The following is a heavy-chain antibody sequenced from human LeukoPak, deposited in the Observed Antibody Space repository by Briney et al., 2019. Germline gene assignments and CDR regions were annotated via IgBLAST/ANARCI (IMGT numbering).Heavy chain of an antibody. Sequence: PSETLSLTCAVYGGSFSEYYWSWIRQPPGKGLEWIGQINHSGGTNYHPSLKTRVTISLDTSKNQVSLKLRSVTAADTAVYYCARGRRDFWSGYYSGGGEDYWGQGTLVTVSS. J-gene: IGHJ4*02. V-gene: IGHV4-34*01. CDR2: INHSGGT. CDR1: GGSFSEYY. D-gene: IGHD3-3*01. CDR3: ARGRRDFWSGYYSGGGEDY.